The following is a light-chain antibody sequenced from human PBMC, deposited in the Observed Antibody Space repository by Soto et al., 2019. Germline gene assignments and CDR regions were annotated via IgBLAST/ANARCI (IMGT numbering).Light chain of an antibody. Sequence: EIVMTQSPATLSVSPGERATLSCRASQSVSSNLAWYQQKPGQATRLLIYGASTRATGIPARFSGSGSGTEFTLTISSLQSEDFAVDYCQQYNNWPPWTFGQGTKVEIK. CDR1: QSVSSN. J-gene: IGKJ1*01. CDR3: QQYNNWPPWT. V-gene: IGKV3-15*01. CDR2: GAS.